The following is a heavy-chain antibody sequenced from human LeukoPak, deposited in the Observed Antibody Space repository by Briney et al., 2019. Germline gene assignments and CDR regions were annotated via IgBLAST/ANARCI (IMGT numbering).Heavy chain of an antibody. D-gene: IGHD1-26*01. Sequence: PGRSLRLSCAASGFSFRDYAMHWVRQAPGKGLEWVAVISYDGSNEYYADSVKGRFTISRDNSKNTLYLQMNSLSAEDTAVYYCAREIVPKAGFGYWGQGTLVTVSS. V-gene: IGHV3-30*04. CDR3: AREIVPKAGFGY. J-gene: IGHJ4*02. CDR2: ISYDGSNE. CDR1: GFSFRDYA.